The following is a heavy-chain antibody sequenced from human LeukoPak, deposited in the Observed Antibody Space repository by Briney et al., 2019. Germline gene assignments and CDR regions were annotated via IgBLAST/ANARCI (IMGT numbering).Heavy chain of an antibody. V-gene: IGHV4-34*01. D-gene: IGHD4-17*01. Sequence: SETLSLTCAVYGESLSGYYWTWIRQPPGKGLEWIGQINHSGSTKYTPSLKSRVTTSADMSKNQLSLKLRSVTAADTAVYYCARGDYGDYGGNWFDPWGQGTLVTVSS. J-gene: IGHJ5*02. CDR2: INHSGST. CDR3: ARGDYGDYGGNWFDP. CDR1: GESLSGYY.